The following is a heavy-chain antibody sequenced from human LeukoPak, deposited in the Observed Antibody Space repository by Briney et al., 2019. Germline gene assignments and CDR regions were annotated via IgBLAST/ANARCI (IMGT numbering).Heavy chain of an antibody. V-gene: IGHV3-30*04. CDR3: ARDRWLVPDY. J-gene: IGHJ4*02. CDR2: ISYDGSNK. Sequence: PGRSLRLSCAASGFTFSSYAMHWVRQAPGKGLEWVAVISYDGSNKYYADSVKGRFTISRDNPKNTLYLQMNSLRAEDTAVYYCARDRWLVPDYWGQGTLVTVSS. D-gene: IGHD6-19*01. CDR1: GFTFSSYA.